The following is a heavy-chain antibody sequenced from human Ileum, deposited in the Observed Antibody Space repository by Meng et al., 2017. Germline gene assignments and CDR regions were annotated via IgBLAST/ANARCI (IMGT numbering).Heavy chain of an antibody. J-gene: IGHJ4*02. V-gene: IGHV3-74*03. CDR2: TNGDGTYT. CDR3: AKDWGGVGALDY. CDR1: GFTFTGNW. D-gene: IGHD1-26*01. Sequence: EVHLGGSGGGFVQPGGYRRLSCAVSGFTFTGNWMHWVRQIPGKGPVWVARTNGDGTYTEYADSVRGRFTISRDNAKNTMYLQMISLRVEDTAVYFCAKDWGGVGALDYWGQGSLVTVSS.